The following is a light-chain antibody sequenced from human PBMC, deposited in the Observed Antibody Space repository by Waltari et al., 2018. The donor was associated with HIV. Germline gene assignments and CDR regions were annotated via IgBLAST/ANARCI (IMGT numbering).Light chain of an antibody. CDR1: NTGSKS. CDR2: DDS. CDR3: QVWDSCRDWV. Sequence: SNVLTQPPSVSVAPGQTARITCGGNNTGSKSVHWYQQRPGQAPVVVVFDDSDRPSGSLERVAGSNSGNTATLTISRVEAGDEADYYCQVWDSCRDWVFGGGTKLTVL. V-gene: IGLV3-21*02. J-gene: IGLJ3*02.